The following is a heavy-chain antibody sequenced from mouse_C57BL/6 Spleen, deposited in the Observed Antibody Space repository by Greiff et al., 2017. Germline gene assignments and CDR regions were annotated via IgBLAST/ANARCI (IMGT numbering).Heavy chain of an antibody. J-gene: IGHJ2*01. CDR1: GYTFTSYW. V-gene: IGHV1-69*01. CDR2: IDPSDSYT. CDR3: ARWVQRDGGIDY. Sequence: QVQLQQPGAELVMPGASVKLSCKASGYTFTSYWMHWVKQRPGQGLEWIGEIDPSDSYTNYNQKFKGKSTLTVDKSSSTAYMQLSSLTSEDSAVYYCARWVQRDGGIDYWGQGTTLTVSS. D-gene: IGHD1-1*01.